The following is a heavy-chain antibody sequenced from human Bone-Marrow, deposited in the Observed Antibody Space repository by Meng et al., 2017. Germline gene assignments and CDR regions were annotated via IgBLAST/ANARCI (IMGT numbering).Heavy chain of an antibody. CDR1: GFTVSSNE. V-gene: IGHV3-38-3*01. CDR3: AKEGWDYYDSSGYYRPYYFDY. D-gene: IGHD3-22*01. J-gene: IGHJ4*02. CDR2: ISGDST. Sequence: GESLKISCAASGFTVSSNEMRWVRQPPGKGLEWVSSISGDSTYYADSGKGRFTISRDNSKNTLRLQMNSLRAEDTAVYYCAKEGWDYYDSSGYYRPYYFDYWGQGTLVTVSS.